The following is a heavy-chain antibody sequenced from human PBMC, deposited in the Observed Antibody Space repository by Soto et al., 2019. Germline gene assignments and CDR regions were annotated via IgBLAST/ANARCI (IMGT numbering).Heavy chain of an antibody. D-gene: IGHD1-1*01. CDR3: AKFGMATTKRSPPYYIDY. V-gene: IGHV3-23*01. CDR2: ISGSGGGT. CDR1: GFTFSGFS. J-gene: IGHJ4*02. Sequence: GGSLRLSCATSGFTFSGFSMNWVRQAPGKGLEWVSSISGSGGGTYYADSVKGRFTFSRDNSKNTLYLQMNSLRAEDTAVYYCAKFGMATTKRSPPYYIDYWGQGALVTVSS.